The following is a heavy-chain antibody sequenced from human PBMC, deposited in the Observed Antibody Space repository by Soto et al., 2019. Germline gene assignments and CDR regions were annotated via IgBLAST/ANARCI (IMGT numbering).Heavy chain of an antibody. D-gene: IGHD3-9*01. CDR3: ARDLNILTGYPPY. Sequence: GGSLRLPCAASGFTFSSYSMNWVRQAPGKGLEWVSSISSSSSYIYYADSVKGRFTISRDNAKNSLYLQMNSLRAEDTAVYYCARDLNILTGYPPYWGQGTLVTVSS. CDR2: ISSSSSYI. V-gene: IGHV3-21*01. J-gene: IGHJ4*02. CDR1: GFTFSSYS.